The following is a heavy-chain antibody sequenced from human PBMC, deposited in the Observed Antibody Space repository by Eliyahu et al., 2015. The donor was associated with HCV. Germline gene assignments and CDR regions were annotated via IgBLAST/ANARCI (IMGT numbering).Heavy chain of an antibody. Sequence: EVQLVESGGGLVQPGGSLRLSCAASGFTFSSYSINWVRQAPGKGLEWISYIGGSSTNIYYADSVKGRFTISRDNAKNSVFLQMNSLRAEDTAVYYCARVRSIIDYWGQGTLVTVSS. CDR3: ARVRSIIDY. V-gene: IGHV3-48*01. D-gene: IGHD5-24*01. CDR1: GFTFSSYS. J-gene: IGHJ4*02. CDR2: IGGSSTNI.